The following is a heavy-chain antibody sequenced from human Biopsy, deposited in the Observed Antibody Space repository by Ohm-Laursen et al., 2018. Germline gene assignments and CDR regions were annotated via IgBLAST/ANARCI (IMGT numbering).Heavy chain of an antibody. V-gene: IGHV4-59*11. D-gene: IGHD3-3*01. CDR1: GASLSSHY. J-gene: IGHJ4*02. Sequence: GTLSLTCTVSGASLSSHYWSWIRQPPGKGLEWLGYFYGSGNTYYNPSLKSRVTISVDPSKNQFSLKLNAVTASDTAVYYCAKGITVYGVVLPYYFDDWGQGTLVTVSS. CDR3: AKGITVYGVVLPYYFDD. CDR2: FYGSGNT.